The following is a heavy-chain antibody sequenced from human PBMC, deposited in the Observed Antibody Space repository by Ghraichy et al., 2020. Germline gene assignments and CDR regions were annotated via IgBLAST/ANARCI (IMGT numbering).Heavy chain of an antibody. V-gene: IGHV3-30*18. Sequence: GGSLRLSCAASGFTFSSYGMHWVRQAPGKGLEWVAIISFDGSNKYYTDSVKGRFTISRDNSKNTLYLQMNSLRAEDTAVYYCAKDIHPVVCTNGVCYGGYFDYWGQGTLVTVSS. CDR2: ISFDGSNK. CDR3: AKDIHPVVCTNGVCYGGYFDY. D-gene: IGHD2-8*01. CDR1: GFTFSSYG. J-gene: IGHJ4*02.